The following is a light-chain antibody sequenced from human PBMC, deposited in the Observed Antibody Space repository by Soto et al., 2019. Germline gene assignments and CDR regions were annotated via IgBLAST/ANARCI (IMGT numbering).Light chain of an antibody. Sequence: QSALTQPASVSGSPGQSITISCTGTSSDVGGYNYVSWYQQHPGKAPKLMIYDVSNRPSGVSNRFSGSKSGNTASLTISGLQAEDEADYYCSSYTCSSTQVFGTGPKVTV. CDR1: SSDVGGYNY. J-gene: IGLJ1*01. CDR2: DVS. V-gene: IGLV2-14*01. CDR3: SSYTCSSTQV.